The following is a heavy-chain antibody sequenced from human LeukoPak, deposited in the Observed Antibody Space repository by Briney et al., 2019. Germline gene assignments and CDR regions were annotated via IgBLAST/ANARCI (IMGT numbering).Heavy chain of an antibody. Sequence: GESLRLSCAASGFTFTSYTMSWVRQAPGQGLAWVSAISGSGGTTYYADSVKGRFTISRDNSKNTLYLQMNSLRAEDTAVYYCAKDLNYYGSGYDYWGQGTLVTVSS. V-gene: IGHV3-23*01. D-gene: IGHD3-10*01. CDR3: AKDLNYYGSGYDY. J-gene: IGHJ4*02. CDR1: GFTFTSYT. CDR2: ISGSGGTT.